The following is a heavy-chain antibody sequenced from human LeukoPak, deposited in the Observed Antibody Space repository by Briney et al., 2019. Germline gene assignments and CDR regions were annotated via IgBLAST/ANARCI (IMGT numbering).Heavy chain of an antibody. CDR3: ANWGLAFDY. CDR2: ISYDGSNK. J-gene: IGHJ4*02. V-gene: IGHV3-30*18. Sequence: GGSLRLSCAASGFTFSSYGTHWVRQAPGKGLEWVAVISYDGSNKYYADSVKGRFTISRDNSKNTLYLQMNSLRAEDTAVYYCANWGLAFDYWGQGTLVTVSS. D-gene: IGHD3/OR15-3a*01. CDR1: GFTFSSYG.